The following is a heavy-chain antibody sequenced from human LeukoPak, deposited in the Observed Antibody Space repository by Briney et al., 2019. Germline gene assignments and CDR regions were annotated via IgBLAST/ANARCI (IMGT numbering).Heavy chain of an antibody. Sequence: SVKVSCKASGFTFTSSAVQWERRARGQRLEWIGWIVVGSGNTNYAQKFQERVTITRDMSTSTAYMELSSLRSEDTAVYYCAADGVVGETGYWGQGTLVTVSS. CDR2: IVVGSGNT. CDR1: GFTFTSSA. J-gene: IGHJ4*02. V-gene: IGHV1-58*01. D-gene: IGHD1-26*01. CDR3: AADGVVGETGY.